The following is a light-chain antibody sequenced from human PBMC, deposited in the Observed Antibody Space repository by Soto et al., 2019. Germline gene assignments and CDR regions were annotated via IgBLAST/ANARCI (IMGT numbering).Light chain of an antibody. J-gene: IGKJ4*01. CDR2: DTS. V-gene: IGKV3-11*01. Sequence: EVVLAQSPATLSLSPGDRATLSCRANESVSTYLAWYQQKTGQSPRLLIYDTSKRATGIPARFSGSGSGTDFTLTIGSLEPEDFVFYYCQQRSSWPLTFGGGTKVDIK. CDR1: ESVSTY. CDR3: QQRSSWPLT.